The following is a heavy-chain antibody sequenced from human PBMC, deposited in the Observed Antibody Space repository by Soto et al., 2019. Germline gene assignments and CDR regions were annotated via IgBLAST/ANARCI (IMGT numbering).Heavy chain of an antibody. V-gene: IGHV4-34*01. J-gene: IGHJ5*02. CDR3: ARVPPNCSGGSCYSWFDP. D-gene: IGHD2-15*01. CDR2: INHSGST. CDR1: DEPFSGSY. Sequence: SETLSLTCAVPDEPFSGSYWSWIRQPPGKGLEWIGEINHSGSTNYNPSLKSRVTMSVDRSKNQVSLKLSSVTAADTAVYYCARVPPNCSGGSCYSWFDPWGQGTLVTVSS.